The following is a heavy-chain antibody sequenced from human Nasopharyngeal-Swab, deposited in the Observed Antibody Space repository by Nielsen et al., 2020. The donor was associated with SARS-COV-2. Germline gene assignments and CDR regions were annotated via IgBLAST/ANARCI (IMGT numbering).Heavy chain of an antibody. Sequence: GGSLRLSCAASGFSFRSYEMNWVRQAPGKGLERVSYISSSGSTIYYADSVKGRFTISRDNAKNSLYLQMNSLRAEDTAVYYCARDYRTYYYDSSGYYASYYYGMDVWGQGTTVTVSS. CDR3: ARDYRTYYYDSSGYYASYYYGMDV. J-gene: IGHJ6*02. CDR2: ISSSGSTI. CDR1: GFSFRSYE. D-gene: IGHD3-22*01. V-gene: IGHV3-48*03.